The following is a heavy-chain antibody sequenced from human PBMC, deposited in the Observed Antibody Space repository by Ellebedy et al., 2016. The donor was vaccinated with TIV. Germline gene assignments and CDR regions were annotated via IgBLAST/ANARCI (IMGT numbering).Heavy chain of an antibody. CDR3: ARGDITGTRAGLYYYYGMDV. CDR1: GYSFTSYW. Sequence: GESLKISXKGSGYSFTSYWISWVRQMPGKGLEWMGRIDPSDSYTNYSPSFQGHVTISADKSISTAYLQWSSLKASDTAMYYCARGDITGTRAGLYYYYGMDVWGQGTTVTVSS. V-gene: IGHV5-10-1*01. J-gene: IGHJ6*02. D-gene: IGHD1-7*01. CDR2: IDPSDSYT.